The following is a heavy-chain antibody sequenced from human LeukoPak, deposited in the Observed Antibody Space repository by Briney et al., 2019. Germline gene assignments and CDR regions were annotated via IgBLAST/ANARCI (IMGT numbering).Heavy chain of an antibody. CDR3: ARESDQGSWSDY. Sequence: SETLSLTCTVSGGSISSYYWSWIRQPPRKGLEWIGYIYYSGSTNYNPSLKSRVTISVDTSKNQFSLKLSSVTAADTAVYYCARESDQGSWSDYWGQGTLVTVSS. J-gene: IGHJ4*02. V-gene: IGHV4-59*01. D-gene: IGHD6-13*01. CDR1: GGSISSYY. CDR2: IYYSGST.